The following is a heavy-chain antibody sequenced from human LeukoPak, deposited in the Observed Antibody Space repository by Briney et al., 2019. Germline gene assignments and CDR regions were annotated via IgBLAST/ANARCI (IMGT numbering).Heavy chain of an antibody. CDR1: RFIFSNYW. Sequence: GGSLRLSCAASRFIFSNYWMSWVRQAPGKGLEWVANIKQDGSEKYYVDSVKGRFTISRDNAKKSLYLQMNSVRAEDTAVYYCARGYGYYYDNSGYDHWGQGTLVTVSS. CDR2: IKQDGSEK. D-gene: IGHD3-22*01. V-gene: IGHV3-7*01. J-gene: IGHJ4*02. CDR3: ARGYGYYYDNSGYDH.